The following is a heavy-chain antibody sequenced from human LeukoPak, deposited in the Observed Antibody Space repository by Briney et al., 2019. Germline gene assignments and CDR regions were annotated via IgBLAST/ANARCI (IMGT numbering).Heavy chain of an antibody. CDR3: ARKGVGALMLDY. CDR2: INPSGGST. CDR1: GYTFSSYY. V-gene: IGHV1-46*01. J-gene: IGHJ4*02. D-gene: IGHD1-26*01. Sequence: ASVKVSCKASGYTFSSYYMHWVRQAPEQGLEWMGVINPSGGSTSYAQRFQGRVTMTRDTSTSTVYMELSSLRSEDTAVYYCARKGVGALMLDYWGQGTLVTVSS.